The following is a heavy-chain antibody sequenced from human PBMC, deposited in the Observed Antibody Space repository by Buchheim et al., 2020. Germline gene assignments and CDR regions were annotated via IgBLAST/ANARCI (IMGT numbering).Heavy chain of an antibody. D-gene: IGHD6-13*01. CDR1: GYSISSSNW. J-gene: IGHJ2*01. V-gene: IGHV4-28*07. CDR3: ARRKGGAAAGILGWYFDL. Sequence: QVQLQESGPGPVKPSDTLSLTCAVSGYSISSSNWWGWIRQPPGKGLEWIGYIYYSVSTYYNPSLKSRVSMSVDTSKNQFSLKLSSVTAVDTAVHYCARRKGGAAAGILGWYFDLWGRGTL. CDR2: IYYSVST.